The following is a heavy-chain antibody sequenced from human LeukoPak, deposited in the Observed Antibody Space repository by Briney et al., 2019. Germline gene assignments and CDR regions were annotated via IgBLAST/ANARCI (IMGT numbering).Heavy chain of an antibody. CDR3: AKNLRYNWNVYCGMDV. Sequence: GGSLRLSCAASGFTFSSYAMSWVRQAPGKGLEWVSAISGSGGSTYYADSVKGRFTISRDNSKNTLYLQMNSLRAEDTAVYYCAKNLRYNWNVYCGMDVLGQGTTVTVSS. D-gene: IGHD1-1*01. J-gene: IGHJ6*02. CDR1: GFTFSSYA. CDR2: ISGSGGST. V-gene: IGHV3-23*01.